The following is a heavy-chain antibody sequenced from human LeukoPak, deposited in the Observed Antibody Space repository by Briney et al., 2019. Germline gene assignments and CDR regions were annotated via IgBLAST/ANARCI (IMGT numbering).Heavy chain of an antibody. CDR3: ARATWGDYSNYFDY. V-gene: IGHV3-30*03. D-gene: IGHD4-17*01. CDR2: ISYDGSKR. CDR1: EFTFSNFG. J-gene: IGHJ4*02. Sequence: GRSLRLSCAASEFTFSNFGMHWVRQAPGKGLEWVAVISYDGSKRYSADSVKGRFTISRDNSKNTVYLQMNSLRAEDTAVYYCARATWGDYSNYFDYWGQGTLVTVSS.